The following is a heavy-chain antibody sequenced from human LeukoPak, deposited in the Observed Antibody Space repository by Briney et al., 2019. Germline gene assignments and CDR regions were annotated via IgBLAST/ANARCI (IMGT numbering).Heavy chain of an antibody. J-gene: IGHJ4*02. CDR2: ISAYNGNT. D-gene: IGHD2-2*01. Sequence: GASVKVSCKASGYTFTGYYMHWVRQAPGQGLEWMGWISAYNGNTNYAQKLQGRVTMTTDTSTSTAYMELRSLRSDDTAVYYCARDLIRYCSSTSCSPFDYWGQGTLVTVSS. CDR3: ARDLIRYCSSTSCSPFDY. CDR1: GYTFTGYY. V-gene: IGHV1-18*04.